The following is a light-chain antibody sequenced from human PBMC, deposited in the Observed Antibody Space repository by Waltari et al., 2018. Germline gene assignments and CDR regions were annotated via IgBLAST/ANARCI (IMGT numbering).Light chain of an antibody. J-gene: IGKJ4*01. Sequence: DILLTQSPGTLSLSPADRATLSCRAIQSVSSNYLAWYQQKPGQAPRLLIYRASSRAPGNPDNFSGSGSGTDFTLTINRLEPEDFAVYYCQQYGGSPLAFGGGTKVENK. CDR1: QSVSSNY. V-gene: IGKV3-20*01. CDR2: RAS. CDR3: QQYGGSPLA.